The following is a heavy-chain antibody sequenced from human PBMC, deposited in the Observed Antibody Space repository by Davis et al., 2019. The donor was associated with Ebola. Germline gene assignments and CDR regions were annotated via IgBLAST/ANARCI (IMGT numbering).Heavy chain of an antibody. CDR1: GFTVSSNY. Sequence: GESLKISCAASGFTVSSNYMSWVRQAPRKGLEWVSVIYSGGSTYYADSVKGRFTISRDNSKNTLYLQMNSLRAEDTAVYYCARGPVVYSDYWGQGTLVTVSS. CDR2: IYSGGST. J-gene: IGHJ4*02. CDR3: ARGPVVYSDY. V-gene: IGHV3-66*01. D-gene: IGHD2-8*02.